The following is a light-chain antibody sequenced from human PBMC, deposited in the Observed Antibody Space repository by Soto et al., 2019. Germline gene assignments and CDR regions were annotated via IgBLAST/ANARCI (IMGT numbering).Light chain of an antibody. CDR1: QTISSY. CDR2: AAS. V-gene: IGKV1-39*01. J-gene: IGKJ3*01. CDR3: QQSYSTPLVT. Sequence: DIQMTQSPSSLSASVGDRVTITCRASQTISSYLSWYQQKPGKAPKLLIYAASSLQSGVPSRFSGSGSGTDFTLTISSRQPEDFATYYCQQSYSTPLVTFGPGTKVDIK.